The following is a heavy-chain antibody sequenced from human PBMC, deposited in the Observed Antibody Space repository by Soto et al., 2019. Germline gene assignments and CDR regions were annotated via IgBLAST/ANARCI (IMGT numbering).Heavy chain of an antibody. V-gene: IGHV1-69*13. D-gene: IGHD2-15*01. J-gene: IGHJ4*02. CDR2: IIPIFGTA. CDR1: GGTFSSYA. Sequence: PVKVSCKASGGTFSSYAISWVRQAPGQGLEWMGGIIPIFGTANYAQKCQGRVTITADESTSTAYMELSSPRSEDTAVYYCASGRDRYNPPDYWGPGTLLTVSS. CDR3: ASGRDRYNPPDY.